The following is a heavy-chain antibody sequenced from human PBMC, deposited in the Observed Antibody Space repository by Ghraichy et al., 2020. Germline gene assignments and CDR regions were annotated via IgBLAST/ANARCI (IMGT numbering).Heavy chain of an antibody. CDR3: AKDPSTYRAHTYYYDSSGPRLFDY. V-gene: IGHV3-23*01. CDR2: ISGSGGST. D-gene: IGHD3-22*01. J-gene: IGHJ4*02. CDR1: RFTFSSYA. Sequence: GESLNISCAASRFTFSSYAMSWVRQAPGKGLEWVSAISGSGGSTYYADSVKGRFTISGDNSKNTLYLQMNSLRAEDTAVYYCAKDPSTYRAHTYYYDSSGPRLFDYWGQGTLVTVSS.